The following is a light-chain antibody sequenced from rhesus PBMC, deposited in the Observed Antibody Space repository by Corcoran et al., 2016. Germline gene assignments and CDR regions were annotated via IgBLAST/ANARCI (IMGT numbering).Light chain of an antibody. CDR1: QGITKY. CDR3: QQHNSYPRT. J-gene: IGKJ1*01. V-gene: IGKV1S9*01. Sequence: DIQMTQSPSSLSASVGDTVTITFQASQGITKYLSWFQQKPGKAPKLLINDSSTLQSGVPSRFSGSGSGTEFTLTISNLQPEDFATYYCQQHNSYPRTFGQGTKVEIK. CDR2: DSS.